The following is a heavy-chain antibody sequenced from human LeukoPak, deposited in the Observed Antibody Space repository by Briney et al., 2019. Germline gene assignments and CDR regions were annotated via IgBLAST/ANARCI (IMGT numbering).Heavy chain of an antibody. CDR3: ANQAYSQFDY. V-gene: IGHV3-7*01. CDR2: ISPDGSGK. CDR1: GFAFSSYW. D-gene: IGHD4-11*01. Sequence: GGSLRLSCVASGFAFSSYWMSWVRQAPGRGLELVANISPDGSGKYCVDSVKGRFAISRDNAKRSLYLQMNSLRAEDTAVFYCANQAYSQFDYWGQGTLVTVSS. J-gene: IGHJ4*02.